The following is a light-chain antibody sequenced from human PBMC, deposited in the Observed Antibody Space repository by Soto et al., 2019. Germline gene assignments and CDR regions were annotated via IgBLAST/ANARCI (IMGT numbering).Light chain of an antibody. Sequence: QSALTQPRSVSGSPGQSVTISCTGTSSDVGGYNYVSWYQQHPGKAPKVMIYDVSERPSGVPDRFSGSKSGNTASLTISGLQADDEADYYAGSPRYVFGTGTKLTVL. CDR3: GSPRYV. V-gene: IGLV2-11*01. CDR1: SSDVGGYNY. CDR2: DVS. J-gene: IGLJ1*01.